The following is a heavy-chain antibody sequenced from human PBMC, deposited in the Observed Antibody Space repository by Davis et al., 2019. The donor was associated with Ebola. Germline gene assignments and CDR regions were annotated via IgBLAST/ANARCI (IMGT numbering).Heavy chain of an antibody. V-gene: IGHV3-74*01. Sequence: GESLKISCAASGFTFSSYWMHWVRQAQGKGLVWVSRINSDGSSTSYADSVKGRFTISRDNAKNSLYLQMNSLKTEDTAVYYCTRSCGGDCERDYWGQGTLVTVSS. D-gene: IGHD2-21*02. CDR2: INSDGSST. CDR3: TRSCGGDCERDY. J-gene: IGHJ4*02. CDR1: GFTFSSYW.